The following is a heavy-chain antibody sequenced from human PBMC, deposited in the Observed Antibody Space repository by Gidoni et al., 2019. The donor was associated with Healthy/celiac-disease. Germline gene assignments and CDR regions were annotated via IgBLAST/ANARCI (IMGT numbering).Heavy chain of an antibody. D-gene: IGHD2-2*01. Sequence: QVQLQQWGAGLLKPSETLSLTCAVYGGSFSGYYWSWIRQPPGKGLEWIGEINHSGSTNYNPSLKSRVTISVDTSKNQFSLKLSSVTAADTAVYYCARGRSVVFRYQLLVFDYWGQGTLVTVSS. J-gene: IGHJ4*02. CDR1: GGSFSGYY. V-gene: IGHV4-34*01. CDR2: INHSGST. CDR3: ARGRSVVFRYQLLVFDY.